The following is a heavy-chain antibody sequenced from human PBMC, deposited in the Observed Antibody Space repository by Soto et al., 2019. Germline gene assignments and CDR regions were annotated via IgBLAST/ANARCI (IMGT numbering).Heavy chain of an antibody. CDR2: ISSHTYI. CDR3: ARKYISQDGLDV. CDR1: GFNLSAYS. D-gene: IGHD6-6*01. V-gene: IGHV3-21*01. J-gene: IGHJ6*02. Sequence: GGSLRLSCAASGFNLSAYSMNWVRQAPGKGLEWVSSISSHTYIYYADSMKGRFTISRDNAKNSVYLQMTGLRAEDTALYYCARKYISQDGLDVWGQGTTVTVSS.